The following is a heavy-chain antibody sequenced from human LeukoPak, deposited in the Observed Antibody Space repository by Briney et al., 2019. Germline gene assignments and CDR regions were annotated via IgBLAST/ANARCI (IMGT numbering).Heavy chain of an antibody. CDR1: GFTFSSYA. CDR2: TSGSGGST. CDR3: AKAISSSWGDFDC. J-gene: IGHJ4*02. D-gene: IGHD6-13*01. Sequence: EGSLRLSCAASGFTFSSYAMSWVRQAPGKGLEWVSSTSGSGGSTNSADSMKGRFTISRDNSKSTLYFQMNSLRAEDTAVYYCAKAISSSWGDFDCWGQGTLVTVSS. V-gene: IGHV3-23*01.